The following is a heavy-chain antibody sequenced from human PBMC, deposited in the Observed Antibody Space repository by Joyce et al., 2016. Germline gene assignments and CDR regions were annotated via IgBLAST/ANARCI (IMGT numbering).Heavy chain of an antibody. CDR1: DWSFSAYY. CDR3: ARDDMVGRRVIEGIPSYSFDY. V-gene: IGHV4-34*02. CDR2: ISQSGRP. J-gene: IGHJ4*02. Sequence: QVRLQQWGAGLLQPSETLSVTCAVYDWSFSAYYWTWLRQTPGKGLEWIGEISQSGRPNYPIYNPSCKSQVTRAGDTSKNQFFLNMNSVTAADTAVYYCARDDMVGRRVIEGIPSYSFDYWGQGTLVTVSP. D-gene: IGHD2-15*01.